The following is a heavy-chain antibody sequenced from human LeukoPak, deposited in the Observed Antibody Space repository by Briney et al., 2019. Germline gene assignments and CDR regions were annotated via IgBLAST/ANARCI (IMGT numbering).Heavy chain of an antibody. V-gene: IGHV3-30*02. Sequence: GGSLRLSCAASGFTFSSYGMHWVRQAPGKGLEWVAFIRYDGSNKYYADSVKGRFTISRDNSKNTLYLQMNSLRAEDTAVYYCARGRTSGDYPDAFDIWGQGTMVTVSS. D-gene: IGHD2-21*02. J-gene: IGHJ3*02. CDR3: ARGRTSGDYPDAFDI. CDR2: IRYDGSNK. CDR1: GFTFSSYG.